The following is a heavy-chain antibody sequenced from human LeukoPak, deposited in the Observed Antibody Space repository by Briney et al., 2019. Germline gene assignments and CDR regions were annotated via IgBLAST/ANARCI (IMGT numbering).Heavy chain of an antibody. CDR2: INPNSGGT. V-gene: IGHV1-2*02. Sequence: GASVKVSCKASGYTFTGYYMHWVRQAPGQGLEWMGWINPNSGGTNYAQKFQGRVTMTRDTSISTAYMELSRLRSDDTAVYYCAKGLYYYDSSGYTPIDYWGQGTLVTVSS. J-gene: IGHJ4*02. D-gene: IGHD3-22*01. CDR1: GYTFTGYY. CDR3: AKGLYYYDSSGYTPIDY.